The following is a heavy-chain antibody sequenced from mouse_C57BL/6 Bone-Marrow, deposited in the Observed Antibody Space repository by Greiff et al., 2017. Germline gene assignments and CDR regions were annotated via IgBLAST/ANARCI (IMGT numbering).Heavy chain of an antibody. CDR1: GYTFTSYG. V-gene: IGHV1-81*01. CDR2: IYPRSGNT. Sequence: VQLKESGAELARPGVSVKLSCKASGYTFTSYGIRWVKQRTGQGLEWIGEIYPRSGNTYYNEKFKGKATLTADKSSSTAYMELRSLTSEDSAVYFCARRAYDYDPPWFAYWGQGTLVTVSA. D-gene: IGHD2-4*01. CDR3: ARRAYDYDPPWFAY. J-gene: IGHJ3*01.